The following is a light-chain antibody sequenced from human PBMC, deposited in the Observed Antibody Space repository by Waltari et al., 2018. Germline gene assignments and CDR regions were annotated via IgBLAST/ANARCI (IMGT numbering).Light chain of an antibody. CDR2: DAS. Sequence: EIVLTQSPATLSLSPGERATLSCRASQSVSTYLAWYQQKPGQAPNLLIYDASNSATGIPARFSGSGSGTDFTLTISSLEPEDFAIYYCQQRSNWPTFGGGTKVQIK. CDR1: QSVSTY. J-gene: IGKJ4*01. V-gene: IGKV3-11*01. CDR3: QQRSNWPT.